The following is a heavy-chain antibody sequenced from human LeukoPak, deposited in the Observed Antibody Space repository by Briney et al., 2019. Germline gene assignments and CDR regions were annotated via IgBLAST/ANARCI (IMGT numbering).Heavy chain of an antibody. V-gene: IGHV3-23*01. D-gene: IGHD3-22*01. CDR3: ARDDHDKSYYDSSGYCDY. Sequence: GGSLRLSCAASGFNFANHAMSWVRQTPGKGLEWVSAISGGGDITYYADSVMGRFTISRDNSKDTLFLQMNSLRAEDTAVYYCARDDHDKSYYDSSGYCDYWGQGTLVTVSS. CDR2: ISGGGDIT. CDR1: GFNFANHA. J-gene: IGHJ4*02.